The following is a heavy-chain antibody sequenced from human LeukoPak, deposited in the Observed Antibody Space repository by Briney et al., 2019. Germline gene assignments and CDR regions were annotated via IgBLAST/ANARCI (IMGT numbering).Heavy chain of an antibody. Sequence: GGSLRLSCTVSGLTVSSNSWSWVRQAPGKGLEWVSFIYSGGNTHYSDSVKGRFTISRDNSKNTLYLQMNSLRAEDTAIYYCARRAGEYSHPYDYWGQGTLVTVSS. CDR3: ARRAGEYSHPYDY. CDR1: GLTVSSNS. J-gene: IGHJ4*02. D-gene: IGHD2-15*01. V-gene: IGHV3-53*01. CDR2: IYSGGNT.